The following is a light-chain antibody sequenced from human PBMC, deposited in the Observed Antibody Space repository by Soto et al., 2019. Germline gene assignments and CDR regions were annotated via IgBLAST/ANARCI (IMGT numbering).Light chain of an antibody. CDR2: DVT. CDR1: SSDVGGYNY. Sequence: QSVLTQPASVSGSPGQSITISCTGTSSDVGGYNYVSWYQQYPGKAPKVMIYDVTTRPSGVSNRFSGSRSGNPASLTISGLQAEDEADYYCCSFTTSSTYVFGTGTKVTVL. V-gene: IGLV2-14*01. CDR3: CSFTTSSTYV. J-gene: IGLJ1*01.